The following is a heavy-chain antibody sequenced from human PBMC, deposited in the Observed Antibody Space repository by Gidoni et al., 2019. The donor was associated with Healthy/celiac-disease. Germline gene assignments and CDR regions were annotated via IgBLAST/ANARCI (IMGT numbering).Heavy chain of an antibody. CDR1: GVTCSDYY. CDR3: ARDFEDTAMVTGNDY. V-gene: IGHV3-11*01. D-gene: IGHD5-18*01. Sequence: QVQRVESGGGLVKPGGALRLSCAASGVTCSDYYMSWIRQAPGKGLEWVSYISSSGSTISYAASVKGRFTISRDNAKNSLYLQMNSLRAEDTAVYYCARDFEDTAMVTGNDYWGQGTLVTVSS. CDR2: ISSSGSTI. J-gene: IGHJ4*02.